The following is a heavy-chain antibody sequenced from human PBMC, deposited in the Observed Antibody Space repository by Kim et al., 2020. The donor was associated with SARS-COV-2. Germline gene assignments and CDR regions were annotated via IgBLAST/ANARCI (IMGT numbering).Heavy chain of an antibody. CDR2: ISYDGSKK. Sequence: GGSLRLSCEASGLTFNTYGIHWVRKAPGKGLEWVAVISYDGSKKYYVDSVKGRFTISRDNSKNTVYLQRNSLRIEDTAVYYCAKSFSGSYFGYDYWGQGTLVTVSS. CDR3: AKSFSGSYFGYDY. CDR1: GLTFNTYG. J-gene: IGHJ4*02. D-gene: IGHD1-26*01. V-gene: IGHV3-30*18.